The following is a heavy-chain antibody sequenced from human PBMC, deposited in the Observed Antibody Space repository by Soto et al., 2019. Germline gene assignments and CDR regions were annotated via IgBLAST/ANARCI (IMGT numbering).Heavy chain of an antibody. CDR3: ARDGKYSSGWIDAFDI. V-gene: IGHV1-18*01. D-gene: IGHD6-19*01. Sequence: GASVNVSCKSSCYTFTSYVIIWVRQAPGQGLELMVWISAYNGNTNYAQRLQGRVTMTTDTSTSTAYMELRSLRPDDTAVYYCARDGKYSSGWIDAFDIWGQGTMVTVSS. CDR1: CYTFTSYV. J-gene: IGHJ3*02. CDR2: ISAYNGNT.